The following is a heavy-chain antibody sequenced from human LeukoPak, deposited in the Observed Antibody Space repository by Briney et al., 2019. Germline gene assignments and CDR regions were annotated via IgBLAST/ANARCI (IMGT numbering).Heavy chain of an antibody. J-gene: IGHJ3*02. CDR3: ARESVAAAGTKAFDI. V-gene: IGHV4-59*01. Sequence: SETLSLTCTVSGASISTYYWSWIRQPPGRGLQWNGYIFYSGSTNCNPSLESRVTISLDTSKNQFSLKLTSVTAADTAVYYCARESVAAAGTKAFDIWGQGTMVTVSS. CDR2: IFYSGST. CDR1: GASISTYY. D-gene: IGHD6-13*01.